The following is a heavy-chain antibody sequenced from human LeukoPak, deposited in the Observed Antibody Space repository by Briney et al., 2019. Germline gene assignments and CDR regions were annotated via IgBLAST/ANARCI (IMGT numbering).Heavy chain of an antibody. Sequence: PSETLSLTCGVSGGSISRTNWGSWVRQAPGKGLEWIGEVHHSGGTNYNPSLQCRATISADKSNHRSSLSLNSVTAADTAVFYCARGEEYGSGTVHFDYWGQGILVTVSS. CDR3: ARGEEYGSGTVHFDY. CDR2: VHHSGGT. J-gene: IGHJ4*02. V-gene: IGHV4-4*02. CDR1: GGSISRTNW. D-gene: IGHD3-10*01.